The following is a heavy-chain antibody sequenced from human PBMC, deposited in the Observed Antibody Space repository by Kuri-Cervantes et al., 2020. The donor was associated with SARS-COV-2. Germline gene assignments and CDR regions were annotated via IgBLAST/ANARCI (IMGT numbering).Heavy chain of an antibody. CDR2: MNTSGSA. CDR1: GGSISSSSYY. D-gene: IGHD2-2*01. CDR3: ARELEYCSSTSCYGQFPDY. V-gene: IGHV4-61*09. Sequence: LCCTVSGGSISSSSYYWSWIRQPAGKGLEWIGDMNTSGSANYNPSLKSRVTMSVDTSKNQFSLKLSSVTAADTAVYYCARELEYCSSTSCYGQFPDYWGQGTLVTVSS. J-gene: IGHJ4*02.